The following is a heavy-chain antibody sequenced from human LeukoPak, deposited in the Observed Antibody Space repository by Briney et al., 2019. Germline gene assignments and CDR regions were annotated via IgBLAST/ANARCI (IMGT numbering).Heavy chain of an antibody. CDR3: ARSRTKYELRYFDWLLSYIDY. D-gene: IGHD3-9*01. V-gene: IGHV1-69*04. CDR1: GGTFSSYA. J-gene: IGHJ4*02. Sequence: ASVKVSCKASGGTFSSYAISWVRQAPGQGLEWMGRIIPILDIANYAQKFQGRVTITADKSTSTAYMELSSLRSEDTAVYYCARSRTKYELRYFDWLLSYIDYWGQGTLVTVSS. CDR2: IIPILDIA.